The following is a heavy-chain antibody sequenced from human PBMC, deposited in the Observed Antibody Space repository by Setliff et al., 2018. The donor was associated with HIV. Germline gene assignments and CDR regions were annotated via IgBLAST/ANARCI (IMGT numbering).Heavy chain of an antibody. CDR2: VYNSWGT. V-gene: IGHV4-59*08. J-gene: IGHJ4*02. CDR1: GGSISSQY. D-gene: IGHD3-22*01. Sequence: SETLSLTCTVSGGSISSQYWSWIRQTPGKGLESIGYVYNSWGTNYNPSLKSRVTISVDTSKNQFSLKLNSLIAADTAVYFCARGGPDYYDYPYFDSWGQGTLVTVSS. CDR3: ARGGPDYYDYPYFDS.